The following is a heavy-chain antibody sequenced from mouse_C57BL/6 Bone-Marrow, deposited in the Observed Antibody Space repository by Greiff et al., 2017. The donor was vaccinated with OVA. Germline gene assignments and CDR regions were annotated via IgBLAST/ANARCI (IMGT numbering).Heavy chain of an antibody. J-gene: IGHJ3*01. V-gene: IGHV1-7*01. D-gene: IGHD1-1*01. Sequence: VQLQQSGAELAKPGASVKLSCKASGYTFTSYWMHWVKQRPGQGLEWIGYINPSSGYTKYNQKFKDKATLTADQSSSTAYMQLSSLTYEDSAVYYCAKRSSCADWGKGTQVTVSA. CDR3: AKRSSCAD. CDR2: INPSSGYT. CDR1: GYTFTSYW.